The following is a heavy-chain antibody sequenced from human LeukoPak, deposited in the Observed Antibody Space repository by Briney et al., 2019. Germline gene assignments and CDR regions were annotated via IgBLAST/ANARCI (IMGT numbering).Heavy chain of an antibody. Sequence: PSETLSLTCTVSGGSISSSSYYWGWIRQPPGKGLEWIGSIYYSGSTYYNPSLKSQVTMSMYTSRNRFSLMLSSATAADTAVYYCARTTSTYYYDSSSYNQRHHFDYWGRGTLVTVSS. D-gene: IGHD3-22*01. CDR1: GGSISSSSYY. J-gene: IGHJ4*02. V-gene: IGHV4-39*07. CDR2: IYYSGST. CDR3: ARTTSTYYYDSSSYNQRHHFDY.